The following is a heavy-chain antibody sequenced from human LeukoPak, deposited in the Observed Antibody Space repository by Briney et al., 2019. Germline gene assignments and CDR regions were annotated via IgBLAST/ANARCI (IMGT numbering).Heavy chain of an antibody. CDR1: GFTFSSYA. V-gene: IGHV3-30*04. Sequence: GGALRLSCAASGFTFSSYAMHWVRQAPGKGLEWVAVISYDGSNKYYADSVKGRFTISRDNSKHTLYLQMNSLRAEDTAVYYCARDGLYGAGPRFDYWGQGTLVTVSS. CDR2: ISYDGSNK. J-gene: IGHJ4*02. D-gene: IGHD3-16*01. CDR3: ARDGLYGAGPRFDY.